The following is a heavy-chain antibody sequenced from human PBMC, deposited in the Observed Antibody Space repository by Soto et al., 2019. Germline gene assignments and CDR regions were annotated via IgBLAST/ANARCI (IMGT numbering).Heavy chain of an antibody. Sequence: QVQLVQSGAEVKKPGSSVKVSCKASGGTFSSYAISWVRQAPGXXLEWMXGIIPIFGTANYAQKFQGRVTITADESTSTAYMELSSLRSEDTAVYYCXXAGGXXTXXYYYGMDVWGQGTTVTVSS. CDR2: IIPIFGTA. CDR3: XXAGGXXTXXYYYGMDV. V-gene: IGHV1-69*01. J-gene: IGHJ6*02. CDR1: GGTFSSYA.